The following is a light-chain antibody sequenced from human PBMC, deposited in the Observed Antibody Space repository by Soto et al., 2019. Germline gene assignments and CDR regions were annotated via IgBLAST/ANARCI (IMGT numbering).Light chain of an antibody. V-gene: IGKV3-11*01. CDR2: DAS. Sequence: EIVLTQSPGTLSLSPGERATLSCRASQSVSNFLAWYQQKPGQAPRLLIYDASNRATGIPARFSGSGSGTDFTLTISSLEPEDSAVYYCQQRSNWPPSLTFGGGTKVEIK. CDR1: QSVSNF. CDR3: QQRSNWPPSLT. J-gene: IGKJ4*01.